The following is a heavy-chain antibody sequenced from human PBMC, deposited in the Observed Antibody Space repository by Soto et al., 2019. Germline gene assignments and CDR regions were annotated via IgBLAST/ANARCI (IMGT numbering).Heavy chain of an antibody. CDR1: GFSISSGYF. CDR3: ARDSSGYYWFDP. J-gene: IGHJ5*02. V-gene: IGHV4-38-2*02. D-gene: IGHD3-22*01. CDR2: IYHSGTT. Sequence: SETLSLTCAVSGFSISSGYFWGWIRQPPGKGPEWLGSIYHSGTTYYNPSVKGRVTIPVDTSKNQFSLKMSSVTAADTAVYYCARDSSGYYWFDPWGQGTLVTVSS.